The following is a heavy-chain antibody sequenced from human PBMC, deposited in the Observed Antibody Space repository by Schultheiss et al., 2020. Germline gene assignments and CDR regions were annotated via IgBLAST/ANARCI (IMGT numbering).Heavy chain of an antibody. CDR1: GGSISSSSYY. Sequence: ESLKISCTVSGGSISSSSYYWGWIRQPPGKGLEWIGSIYYSGSTYYNPSLKSRVTMSVDTSKNQFSLKLSSVTAADTAVYYCAREIQLSGGDWFDPWGQGTLVTVSS. D-gene: IGHD5-18*01. V-gene: IGHV4-39*07. J-gene: IGHJ5*02. CDR2: IYYSGST. CDR3: AREIQLSGGDWFDP.